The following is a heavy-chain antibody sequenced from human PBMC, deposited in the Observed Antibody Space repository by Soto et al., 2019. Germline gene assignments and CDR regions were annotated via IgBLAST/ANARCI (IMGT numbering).Heavy chain of an antibody. CDR2: ISAHNGNT. V-gene: IGHV1-18*01. D-gene: IGHD2-15*01. Sequence: QVQLVQSGAEVKKPGASVKVSCKASGYTFSAYGINWVRQAPGQGLEWVAWISAHNGNTKYAQKLQGRVTMTTDTSPSTAYMELRSLRSDDTAVYYCARADYCSGGSCYPGTTDYWGQGTLVTVSS. CDR1: GYTFSAYG. J-gene: IGHJ4*02. CDR3: ARADYCSGGSCYPGTTDY.